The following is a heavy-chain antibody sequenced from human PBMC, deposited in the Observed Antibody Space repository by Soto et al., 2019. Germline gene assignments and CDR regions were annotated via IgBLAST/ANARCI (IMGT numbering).Heavy chain of an antibody. CDR1: GYTLTSYD. V-gene: IGHV1-8*01. J-gene: IGHJ4*02. CDR2: MNPNSGNT. D-gene: IGHD5-18*01. Sequence: QVQLVQSGAEVKKPGASVKVSCKASGYTLTSYDINWVRQSTGQGLEWMGWMNPNSGNTGNAQKCQGKVTMTLNTSLSTAYTELSSLRSEDTAVYYCARGLYRYSYGSNDYWGQGSLVTVSS. CDR3: ARGLYRYSYGSNDY.